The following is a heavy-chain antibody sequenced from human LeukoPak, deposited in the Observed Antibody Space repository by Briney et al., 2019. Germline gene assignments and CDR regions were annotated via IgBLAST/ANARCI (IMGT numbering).Heavy chain of an antibody. CDR2: IYPGDSDT. J-gene: IGHJ4*02. CDR1: GYSFADYW. CDR3: ARLKPAGKYYYDSSGYLPY. D-gene: IGHD3-22*01. V-gene: IGHV5-51*01. Sequence: GESLKISCQGSGYSFADYWIGWVRQMPGKGLEWMGIIYPGDSDTRYSPSFQGQVTISADKSISTAYLQWSSLKASDTAMYYCARLKPAGKYYYDSSGYLPYWGQGTLVTVSS.